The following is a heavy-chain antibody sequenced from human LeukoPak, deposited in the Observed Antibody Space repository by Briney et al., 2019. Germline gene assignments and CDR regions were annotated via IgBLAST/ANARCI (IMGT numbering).Heavy chain of an antibody. V-gene: IGHV1-2*06. Sequence: GASVKVSCKASGYTFTGYYMHWVRQAPGQGLEWMGRINPNSGGTNYAQRFQGRVTMTRDTSISTAYMERSRLRSDDTAVYYCASGYYDSFRFDYWGQGTLVTVSS. CDR3: ASGYYDSFRFDY. D-gene: IGHD3-22*01. J-gene: IGHJ4*02. CDR1: GYTFTGYY. CDR2: INPNSGGT.